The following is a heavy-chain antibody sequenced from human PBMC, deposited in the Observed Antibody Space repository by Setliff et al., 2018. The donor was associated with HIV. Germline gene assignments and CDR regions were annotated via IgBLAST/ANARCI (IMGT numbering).Heavy chain of an antibody. D-gene: IGHD1-26*01. Sequence: ASVKVSCKASGGTFSSYAFNWVRQAPGQGLEWVSAIAGTSASTYYADSVEGRFTISRDSSKSMLYLQMNSLRVEDTAIYYCAKPLTQWGVSPYHYAFGVWGQGTTVTVSS. V-gene: IGHV3-23*01. CDR3: AKPLTQWGVSPYHYAFGV. CDR1: GGTFSSYA. CDR2: IAGTSAST. J-gene: IGHJ6*02.